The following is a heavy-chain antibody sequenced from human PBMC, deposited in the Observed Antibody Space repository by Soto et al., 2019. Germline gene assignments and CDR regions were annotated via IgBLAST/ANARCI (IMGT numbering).Heavy chain of an antibody. D-gene: IGHD3-3*01. CDR2: IYYSGST. Sequence: SQTLSLTCTVSGGSIRSYYWSWIRQPPGKGLEWIGYIYYSGSTNYNPSLKSRVTISVDTSKNQFSLKLSSVTAADTAVYYCARTYYDFWSGYYTWRFDYWGQGTLVTVSS. J-gene: IGHJ4*02. V-gene: IGHV4-59*01. CDR1: GGSIRSYY. CDR3: ARTYYDFWSGYYTWRFDY.